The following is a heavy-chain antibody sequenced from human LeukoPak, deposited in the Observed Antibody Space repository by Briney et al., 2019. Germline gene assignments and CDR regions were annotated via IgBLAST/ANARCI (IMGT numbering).Heavy chain of an antibody. CDR1: GFTFSSYS. D-gene: IGHD6-13*01. Sequence: GGSLRLSCAASGFTFSSYSMNWVRQAPGKGLEWVSSISSSSSYIYYADSVKGRFTISRDNAKNSLYLQMNSLRAEDTAVYYCAGDRSSSWYGGKRIDYWGQGTLVTVSS. CDR2: ISSSSSYI. J-gene: IGHJ4*02. V-gene: IGHV3-21*01. CDR3: AGDRSSSWYGGKRIDY.